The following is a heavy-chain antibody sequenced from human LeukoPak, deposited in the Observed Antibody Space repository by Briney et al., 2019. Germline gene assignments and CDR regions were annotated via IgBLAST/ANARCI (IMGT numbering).Heavy chain of an antibody. CDR1: GFTFSSYA. CDR3: GKALRAPTVQFAVDA. J-gene: IGHJ6*02. D-gene: IGHD4-17*01. CDR2: ICGGGGSK. Sequence: PGGSLRLSCAASGFTFSSYAMNWVRQAPGKGLEWVSVICGGGGSKYDADSVKGRFTMSRDNSKNTLYLQMNSLRADDTTLYYCGKALRAPTVQFAVDAWGQGTTVTVSS. V-gene: IGHV3-23*01.